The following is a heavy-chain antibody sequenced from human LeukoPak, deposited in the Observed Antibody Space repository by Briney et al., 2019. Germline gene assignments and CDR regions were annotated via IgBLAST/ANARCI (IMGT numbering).Heavy chain of an antibody. D-gene: IGHD3-22*01. CDR2: MNPNSGNT. V-gene: IGHV1-8*01. J-gene: IGHJ3*02. CDR1: GYTFTSYD. Sequence: ASVKVSCKASGYTFTSYDINWVRQATGQGLEWMGWMNPNSGNTGYAQKFQGRVTMTRNTSISTAYMELRSLRSDDTAVYYCARPGYYFDSSGSRAFDIWGQGTMVTVSS. CDR3: ARPGYYFDSSGSRAFDI.